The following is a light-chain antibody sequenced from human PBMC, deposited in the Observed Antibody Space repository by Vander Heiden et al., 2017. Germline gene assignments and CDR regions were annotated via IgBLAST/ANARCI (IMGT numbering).Light chain of an antibody. Sequence: EIVLTQSPATLSLSPGERATLSCRASQSVSSFLAWYQQKPGQATRLLIYDASNRATGIPARFSGSGSGTDFTLTISSLEPEDFAVYYCQQRSNWPPRFTFGPGTKVDIK. CDR3: QQRSNWPPRFT. CDR2: DAS. CDR1: QSVSSF. J-gene: IGKJ3*01. V-gene: IGKV3-11*01.